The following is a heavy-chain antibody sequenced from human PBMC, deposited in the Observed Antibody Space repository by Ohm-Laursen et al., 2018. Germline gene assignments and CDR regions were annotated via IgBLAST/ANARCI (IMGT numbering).Heavy chain of an antibody. J-gene: IGHJ4*02. CDR1: GFTVSSNY. V-gene: IGHV3-7*01. Sequence: SLRLSRAASGFTVSSNYMSWVRQAPGKGLEWVANIKQDGSHEYFMDSLKGRFTVSRDNAKNSLYLQMNSLRAEDTALYFCARIGYSSSGFDYWGQGALVTVSS. CDR3: ARIGYSSSGFDY. D-gene: IGHD6-6*01. CDR2: IKQDGSHE.